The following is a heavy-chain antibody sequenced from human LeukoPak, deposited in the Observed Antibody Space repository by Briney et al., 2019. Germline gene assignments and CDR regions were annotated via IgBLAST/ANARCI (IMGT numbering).Heavy chain of an antibody. J-gene: IGHJ4*02. Sequence: PGGSLRLSCAASGFTFGGYDMNWVRQAPGKGLEWVSYIGSSGGTKYYADSVKGRFTISRDNAKNSMSLQMNSLRAEDTAVYYCAREFGGIFDFWGQGTLVTVST. V-gene: IGHV3-48*03. CDR2: IGSSGGTK. D-gene: IGHD3-3*01. CDR3: AREFGGIFDF. CDR1: GFTFGGYD.